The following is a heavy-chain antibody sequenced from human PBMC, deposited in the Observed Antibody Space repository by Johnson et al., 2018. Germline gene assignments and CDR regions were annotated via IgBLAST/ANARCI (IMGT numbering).Heavy chain of an antibody. CDR2: IYEGGGTT. Sequence: QVQLVQSGTEVKKPGASVKVSCRASGYIFTRYHMHWVRQAPGQGLEWMGMIYEGGGTTTYAQKFQGRVTMTEDTSTDTAYMELSSLRSEDTAVYCCATVLLTYYYEEWTSRGLPTDWGQGTLVTVSS. CDR3: ATVLLTYYYEEWTSRGLPTD. D-gene: IGHD3-22*01. V-gene: IGHV1-46*01. CDR1: GYIFTRYH. J-gene: IGHJ4*02.